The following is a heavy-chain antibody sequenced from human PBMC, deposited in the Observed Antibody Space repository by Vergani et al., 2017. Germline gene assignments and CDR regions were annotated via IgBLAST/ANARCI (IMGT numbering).Heavy chain of an antibody. CDR1: GGTFSSYA. V-gene: IGHV1-69*01. CDR2: IIPIFGTA. J-gene: IGHJ4*02. Sequence: QVQLVQSGAEVKKPGSSVKVSCKASGGTFSSYAISWVRQAPGQGLEWMGGIIPIFGTANYAQKFQGRVTITADESTSTAYMELSSLRSEDTAVYYCARDMYYYDSSGPSGGGRLFDYWGQGTLVTVSS. CDR3: ARDMYYYDSSGPSGGGRLFDY. D-gene: IGHD3-22*01.